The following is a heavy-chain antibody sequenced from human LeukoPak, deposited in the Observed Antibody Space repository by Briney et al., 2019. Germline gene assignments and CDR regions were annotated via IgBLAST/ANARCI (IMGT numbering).Heavy chain of an antibody. J-gene: IGHJ3*02. Sequence: GGSLRLSCAASGFTFSSYAMSWVRQAPGKGLEWVSAISGSGGSTYYADSVKGGFTISRDTSTNHLYLQMNNLRAEDPSVYHCAKVFGYLSGSYGMIAFDIWGQGTIVTVSS. D-gene: IGHD1-26*01. CDR3: AKVFGYLSGSYGMIAFDI. CDR1: GFTFSSYA. CDR2: ISGSGGST. V-gene: IGHV3-23*01.